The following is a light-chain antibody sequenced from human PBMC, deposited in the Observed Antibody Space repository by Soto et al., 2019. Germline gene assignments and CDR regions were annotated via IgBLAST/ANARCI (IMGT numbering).Light chain of an antibody. J-gene: IGLJ2*01. CDR1: SSDVGGYNY. Sequence: QSALTQPASVSGSPGQSITISCTGTSSDVGGYNYVSWYQQHPGKVPKLMIYEVSNRPSGVSNRFSGSKSGNTASLTISGLQAEDEAAYYCGSYTSSNIVIFGGGTKLTVL. CDR2: EVS. V-gene: IGLV2-14*01. CDR3: GSYTSSNIVI.